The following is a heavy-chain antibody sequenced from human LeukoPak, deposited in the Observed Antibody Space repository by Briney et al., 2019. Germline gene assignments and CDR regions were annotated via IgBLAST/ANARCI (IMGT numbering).Heavy chain of an antibody. CDR3: AVAAAGGRFDY. J-gene: IGHJ4*02. Sequence: GGSLRLSCAASGFTFSSYGMHWVRQAPGKGLEWVAVISYDGSNKYYADSVKGRFTISRDNSKNTLYLQVNSLRAEDTAVYYCAVAAAGGRFDYWGQGTLVTVSS. CDR1: GFTFSSYG. D-gene: IGHD6-13*01. CDR2: ISYDGSNK. V-gene: IGHV3-30*03.